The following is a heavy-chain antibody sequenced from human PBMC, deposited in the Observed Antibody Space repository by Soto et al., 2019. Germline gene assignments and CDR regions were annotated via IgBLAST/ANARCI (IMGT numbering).Heavy chain of an antibody. CDR2: ISYDGSNK. CDR3: AKEVDFWSGYSLDV. V-gene: IGHV3-30*18. D-gene: IGHD3-3*01. Sequence: WGSLRLSCAGSGFAFSGYVMHWVRQAPGKGLEWVAVISYDGSNKYYADSVKGRFTISRDNSKNTLYLQMNSLRAEDTAVYYSAKEVDFWSGYSLDVWGQGTTVTVSS. CDR1: GFAFSGYV. J-gene: IGHJ6*02.